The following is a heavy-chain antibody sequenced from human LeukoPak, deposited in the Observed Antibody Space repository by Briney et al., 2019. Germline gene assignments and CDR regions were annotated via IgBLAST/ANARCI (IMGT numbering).Heavy chain of an antibody. D-gene: IGHD6-19*01. Sequence: GGSLRLSCAASGFTFSSYDIHWVRQAPGKGLEWVAFIRFDATNKYYADSVKGRFTISRDNSKNTLYLQMNSLRAEDTAVYYCAKDLRAVAAPDAFDIWGQGTMVTVSS. CDR1: GFTFSSYD. CDR3: AKDLRAVAAPDAFDI. J-gene: IGHJ3*02. V-gene: IGHV3-30*02. CDR2: IRFDATNK.